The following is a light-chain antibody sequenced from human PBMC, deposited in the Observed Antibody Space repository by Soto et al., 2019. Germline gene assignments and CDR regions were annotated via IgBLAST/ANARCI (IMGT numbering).Light chain of an antibody. Sequence: QSVLTQPPSVSGAPGQWVTISCTGSSSNIGAGYDVHWYQQLPGTAPKLLIYGNINRPSGVPDRFSGSKSGTSASLAITGLQAEDEADYYCQSYDSSLSGSFVFGTGPEVTVL. CDR2: GNI. CDR3: QSYDSSLSGSFV. CDR1: SSNIGAGYD. V-gene: IGLV1-40*01. J-gene: IGLJ1*01.